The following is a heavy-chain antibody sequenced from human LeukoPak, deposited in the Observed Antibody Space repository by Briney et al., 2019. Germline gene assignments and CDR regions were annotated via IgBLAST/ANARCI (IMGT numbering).Heavy chain of an antibody. Sequence: ASVRVSCKASGYTFTNFYIHWVRQAPGQGLEWMGSINPKSGGTNYAQKFQGRVTMTRDTSVSTAYMDLSSLTFDDTAIYYCTRVQKVVYYFDYCGQGTLVTVST. CDR2: INPKSGGT. V-gene: IGHV1-2*02. D-gene: IGHD2-8*02. CDR3: TRVQKVVYYFDY. CDR1: GYTFTNFY. J-gene: IGHJ4*02.